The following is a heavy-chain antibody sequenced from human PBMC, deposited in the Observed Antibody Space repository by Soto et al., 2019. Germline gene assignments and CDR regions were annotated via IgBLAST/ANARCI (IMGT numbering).Heavy chain of an antibody. D-gene: IGHD6-19*01. V-gene: IGHV3-30*18. Sequence: GGSLRLSCAASGFTFSSYAMHWVRQAPGKGLEWVAVISYDGSNKYYADSVKGRFTISRDNSKNTLYLEMNSLRAEDTAVYYCAKDHIAVAGIYWGIGHWGQGTLVTVSS. CDR2: ISYDGSNK. J-gene: IGHJ4*02. CDR3: AKDHIAVAGIYWGIGH. CDR1: GFTFSSYA.